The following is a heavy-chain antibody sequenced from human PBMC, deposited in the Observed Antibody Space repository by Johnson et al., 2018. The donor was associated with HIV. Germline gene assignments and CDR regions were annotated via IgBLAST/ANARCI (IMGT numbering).Heavy chain of an antibody. CDR1: GFTFSNYD. D-gene: IGHD3-10*01. J-gene: IGHJ3*02. Sequence: QVQLVESGGGVVQPGRSLRLSCAASGFTFSNYDMDWVRQAPGKGLEWLVSISYDGSYKYYGDSVKGRFNISRDNSKNTLYLQMNSLRAEDTAVYYCAKDSSVLLCFDIWGQGTVVTVSS. CDR2: ISYDGSYK. V-gene: IGHV3-30*18. CDR3: AKDSSVLLCFDI.